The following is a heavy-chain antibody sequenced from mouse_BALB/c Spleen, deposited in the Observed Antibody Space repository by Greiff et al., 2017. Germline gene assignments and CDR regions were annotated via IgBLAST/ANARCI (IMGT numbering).Heavy chain of an antibody. CDR3: KAGYPLAY. V-gene: IGHV14-4*02. J-gene: IGHJ3*01. CDR2: IDPENGDT. Sequence: VQLQQSGAELVRSGASVKLSCTASGFNIKDYYMHWVQQRPEQGLEWIGWIDPENGDTEYAPKLQGKATMTADTTSNTAYLQLSSLTTEDTAVYYWKAGYPLAYWGQGTGVTVSA. CDR1: GFNIKDYY. D-gene: IGHD2-14*01.